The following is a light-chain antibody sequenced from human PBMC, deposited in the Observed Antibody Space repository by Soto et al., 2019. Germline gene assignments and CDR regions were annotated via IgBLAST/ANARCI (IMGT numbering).Light chain of an antibody. J-gene: IGKJ4*01. V-gene: IGKV1-33*01. Sequence: DIQMTQSPSSLSASVGDRVTITCQASQDISNYLNWYQQKPGKAPKLLIYDASNLETGVPSRFSGSGSGTDFTFTISSLQPEDIATYYYQQYAKLLQLTFGGGTKVEIK. CDR3: QQYAKLLQLT. CDR2: DAS. CDR1: QDISNY.